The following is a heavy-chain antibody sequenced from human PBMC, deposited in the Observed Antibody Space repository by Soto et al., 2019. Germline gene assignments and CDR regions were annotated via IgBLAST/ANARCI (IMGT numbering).Heavy chain of an antibody. J-gene: IGHJ5*02. D-gene: IGHD3-9*01. CDR2: IYYSGST. Sequence: QLQLQESGPGLVKPSETLSLTCTVSGGSISSSSYYWGWIRQPPGKGLEWIGSIYYSGSTYYNPSLKSRVTISVDTSKNQFSLKLSSVTAADTAVYYCARHPNILTGYFWFDPWGQGTLVTVSS. V-gene: IGHV4-39*01. CDR3: ARHPNILTGYFWFDP. CDR1: GGSISSSSYY.